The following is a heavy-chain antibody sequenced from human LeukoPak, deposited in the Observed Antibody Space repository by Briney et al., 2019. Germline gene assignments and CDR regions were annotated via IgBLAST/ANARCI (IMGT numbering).Heavy chain of an antibody. V-gene: IGHV3-30*18. Sequence: GGSLRLSCAASEFTFSSYGMHWVRQAPGKGLEWVAVISYDGSNKCYADSAKGRFTISRDNSKNTLYLQMNSLRAEDTAVYYCAKPYLCGGDCHFDYWGQGTLVTVSS. J-gene: IGHJ4*02. D-gene: IGHD2-21*02. CDR2: ISYDGSNK. CDR3: AKPYLCGGDCHFDY. CDR1: EFTFSSYG.